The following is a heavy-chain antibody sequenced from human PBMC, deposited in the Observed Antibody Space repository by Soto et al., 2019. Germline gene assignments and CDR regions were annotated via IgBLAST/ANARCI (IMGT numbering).Heavy chain of an antibody. CDR1: GFTFRNYD. J-gene: IGHJ6*02. Sequence: EVQLVESGGGLVQPGGSLRLSCEASGFTFRNYDMHWVRQGTGKGLGWVSGISAAGDPDYADSVEGRFTISRENAQNSFLLQMNGLRVGDTAVYYCARTDRDFYGLDVWGQGTTVIVSS. CDR2: ISAAGDP. CDR3: ARTDRDFYGLDV. V-gene: IGHV3-13*05.